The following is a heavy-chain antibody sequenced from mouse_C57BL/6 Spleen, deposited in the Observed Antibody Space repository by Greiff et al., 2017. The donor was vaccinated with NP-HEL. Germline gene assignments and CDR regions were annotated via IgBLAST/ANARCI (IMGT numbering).Heavy chain of an antibody. CDR3: ARTYGSFYAMDY. V-gene: IGHV5-16*01. Sequence: EVHLVESEGGLVQPGSSMKLSCTASGFTFSDYYMAWVRQVPEKGLEWVANINYDGSSTYYLDSLKSRFIISRDNAKNILYLQMSSLKSEDTATYYCARTYGSFYAMDYWGQGTSVTVSS. D-gene: IGHD1-1*01. CDR2: INYDGSST. J-gene: IGHJ4*01. CDR1: GFTFSDYY.